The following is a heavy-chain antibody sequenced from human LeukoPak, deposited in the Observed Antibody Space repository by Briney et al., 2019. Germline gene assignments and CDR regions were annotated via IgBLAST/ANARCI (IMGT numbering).Heavy chain of an antibody. J-gene: IGHJ4*02. V-gene: IGHV1-2*02. CDR1: GYTFTGYY. Sequence: ASVKVSCKASGYTFTGYYMHWVRQAPGQGLEWMGWINPNTGGTNFAQKFQPRVTLTSDTSISTTYMELSRLRSDDTAVYYCARVKLESFDYWGQGTLVTVSS. D-gene: IGHD1-1*01. CDR3: ARVKLESFDY. CDR2: INPNTGGT.